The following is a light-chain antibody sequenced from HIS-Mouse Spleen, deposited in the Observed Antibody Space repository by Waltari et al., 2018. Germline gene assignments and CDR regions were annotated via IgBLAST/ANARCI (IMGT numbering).Light chain of an antibody. J-gene: IGKJ2*01. CDR1: QDISNY. V-gene: IGKV1-33*01. CDR2: DAS. Sequence: DIQMTQSPSSLSASVGDRVTITCQASQDISNYLNWYQQKPRKAHKLLIYDASNLETGVPSRFSGSGSGTDFTFTISSLQPEDIATYYCQQYDNLPYTFGQGTKLEIK. CDR3: QQYDNLPYT.